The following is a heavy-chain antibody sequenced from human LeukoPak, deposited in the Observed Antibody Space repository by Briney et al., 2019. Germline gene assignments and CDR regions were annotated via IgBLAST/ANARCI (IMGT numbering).Heavy chain of an antibody. D-gene: IGHD7-27*01. Sequence: ASVKVSCKASGYTFTGYYMHWVRQAPGQGLEWMGWINPNSGGTNYAQKFQGRVTMTRDTSISTAYMGLSRLRSDDTAVYYCARALGRGYYFDYWGQGTLVTVSS. CDR3: ARALGRGYYFDY. J-gene: IGHJ4*02. V-gene: IGHV1-2*02. CDR1: GYTFTGYY. CDR2: INPNSGGT.